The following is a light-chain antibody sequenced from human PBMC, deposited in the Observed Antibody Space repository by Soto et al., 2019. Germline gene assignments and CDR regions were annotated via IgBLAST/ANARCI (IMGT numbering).Light chain of an antibody. CDR3: QHSNTIPYT. J-gene: IGKJ2*01. Sequence: DIQMTQSPSSLSASVGDRVTITCRATQAIRNNLNWYQQKPGKAPKVLISAASTLQSGVPSRFSGSGSATEFTLTITSLQPEDFATYHCQHSNTIPYTFGQGTKLEIK. CDR2: AAS. V-gene: IGKV1-39*01. CDR1: QAIRNN.